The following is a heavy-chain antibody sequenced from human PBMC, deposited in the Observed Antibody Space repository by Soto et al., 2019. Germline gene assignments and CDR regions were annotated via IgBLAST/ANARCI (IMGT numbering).Heavy chain of an antibody. Sequence: GGSLRLSCAASGFTFSSYWMSWVRQAPGKGLEWVANIKQDGSEKYYVDSVKGRFTISRDNAKNSLYLQMNSLRAEDTAVYYCARVPTIFGVVIFAFDIWGQGTMVTVSS. J-gene: IGHJ3*02. D-gene: IGHD3-3*01. V-gene: IGHV3-7*01. CDR2: IKQDGSEK. CDR1: GFTFSSYW. CDR3: ARVPTIFGVVIFAFDI.